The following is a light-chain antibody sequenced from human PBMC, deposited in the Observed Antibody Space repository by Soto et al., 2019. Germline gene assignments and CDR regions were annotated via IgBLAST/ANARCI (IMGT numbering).Light chain of an antibody. CDR3: QQYGSSPIT. V-gene: IGKV3-20*01. CDR1: QSVSSNS. Sequence: EIVLTQSPGTLSLSPGERATLSCRASQSVSSNSLAWYQQKPGQAPRVLIYVASSRATGIPDRFSGSGSGTDFTLTISRLEPEDFAVYYCQQYGSSPITVGQGTRLEIK. CDR2: VAS. J-gene: IGKJ5*01.